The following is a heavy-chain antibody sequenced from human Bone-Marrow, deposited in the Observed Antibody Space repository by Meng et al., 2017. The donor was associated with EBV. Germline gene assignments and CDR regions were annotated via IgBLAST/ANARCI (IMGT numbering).Heavy chain of an antibody. CDR2: IYYSGST. CDR3: ARDNVDTAMVPH. J-gene: IGHJ4*02. Sequence: QLLLQESGPGLVKPSETLSLTCTVSGGSVSSGSYYWSWIRQPPGKGLEWIGYIYYSGSTNYNPSLKSRVTISVDTSKNQFSLKLSSVTAADTAVYYCARDNVDTAMVPHWGQGTLVTVSS. D-gene: IGHD5-18*01. V-gene: IGHV4-61*01. CDR1: GGSVSSGSYY.